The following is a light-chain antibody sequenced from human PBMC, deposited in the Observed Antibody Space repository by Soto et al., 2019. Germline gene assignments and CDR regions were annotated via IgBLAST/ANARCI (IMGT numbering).Light chain of an antibody. J-gene: IGLJ2*01. Sequence: QSVLAQPASVSGSPGQSITISCTGTSSDVGGYNHVSWYQQHPGKAPKLMIYDVSHRPSGISNRFSGSKSGNTASLTISGLQAEDEADYYCSSYTSSSTLEGVLCGAGTK. V-gene: IGLV2-14*03. CDR2: DVS. CDR1: SSDVGGYNH. CDR3: SSYTSSSTLEGVL.